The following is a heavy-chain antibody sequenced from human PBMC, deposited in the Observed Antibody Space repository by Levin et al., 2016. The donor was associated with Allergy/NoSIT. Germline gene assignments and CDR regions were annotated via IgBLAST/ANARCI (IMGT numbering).Heavy chain of an antibody. CDR2: INAGNGDT. J-gene: IGHJ5*02. Sequence: ASVKVSCKASGYIFTKYAMHWVRQAPGQRLEWMAWINAGNGDTMYSQKFQGRVALTYDTSASTAYMELSSLTSEDTAVYYCARYNYYGSGSLFDPWGQGTLVTVSS. V-gene: IGHV1-3*01. CDR1: GYIFTKYA. CDR3: ARYNYYGSGSLFDP. D-gene: IGHD3-10*01.